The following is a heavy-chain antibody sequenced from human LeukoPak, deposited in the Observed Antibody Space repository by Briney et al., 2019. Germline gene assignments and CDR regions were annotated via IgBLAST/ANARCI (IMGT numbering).Heavy chain of an antibody. CDR1: GFTFSSYS. CDR2: INPDGNKK. J-gene: IGHJ4*02. Sequence: GGSLRLSCAASGFTFSSYSMNWVRRAPGKGLEWVASINPDGNKKYSADSVKGRFTISRDNAENSLYLQMNSLRVEDTAFYYCARDLAYSRLDYWGQGMLVTVSS. D-gene: IGHD5-18*01. CDR3: ARDLAYSRLDY. V-gene: IGHV3-7*01.